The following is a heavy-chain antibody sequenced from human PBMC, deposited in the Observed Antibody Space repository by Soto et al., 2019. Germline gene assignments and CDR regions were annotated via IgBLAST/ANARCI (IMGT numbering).Heavy chain of an antibody. Sequence: EVQLLESGGGLVQPGGSLRLSCAASGFTFSSYAMNWVRQAPGKGLEWVSVISGSGGSTYYADSVKGRFTISRDNSKKTLYLQMSSLRAEDTAVYYCAKRAHGLYVDYWGPGTLVNVSS. CDR1: GFTFSSYA. V-gene: IGHV3-23*01. CDR3: AKRAHGLYVDY. CDR2: ISGSGGST. J-gene: IGHJ4*02.